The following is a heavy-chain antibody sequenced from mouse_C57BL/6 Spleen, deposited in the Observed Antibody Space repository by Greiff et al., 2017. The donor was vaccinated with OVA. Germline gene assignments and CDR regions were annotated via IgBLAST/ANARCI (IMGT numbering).Heavy chain of an antibody. CDR2: INPNNGGT. V-gene: IGHV1-18*01. CDR3: ARDPVVAKNYYAMDY. CDR1: GYTFTDYN. D-gene: IGHD1-1*01. J-gene: IGHJ4*01. Sequence: VQLQQSGPELVKPGASVKIPCKASGYTFTDYNMDWVKQSHGKSLEWIGDINPNNGGTIYNQKFKGKATLTVDKSSSTAYMELRSLTSEDTAVYYCARDPVVAKNYYAMDYWGQGTSVTVSS.